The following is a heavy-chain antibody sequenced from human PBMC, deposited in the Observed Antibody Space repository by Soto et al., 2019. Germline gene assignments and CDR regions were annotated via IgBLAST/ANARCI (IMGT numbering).Heavy chain of an antibody. CDR3: AKDLIYGYNSGRPFDS. J-gene: IGHJ4*02. V-gene: IGHV3-23*01. CDR1: GFTFSSFA. CDR2: IGSRGDST. Sequence: EVQLLESGGGLVQPGGSLRLSCEASGFTFSSFAMSWVRQAPGKGLEWVSAIGSRGDSTYYADSVKGRFTNSRDNSKNTLYLQMNSLRAEDTAVYYCAKDLIYGYNSGRPFDSWGQGTLVTVSS. D-gene: IGHD6-19*01.